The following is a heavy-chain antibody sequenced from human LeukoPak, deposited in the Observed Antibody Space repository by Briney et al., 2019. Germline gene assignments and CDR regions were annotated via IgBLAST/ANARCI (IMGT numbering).Heavy chain of an antibody. CDR3: TTDRYGSGSYGDYYYYYGMTS. J-gene: IGHJ6*02. CDR1: GFTFSNAW. V-gene: IGHV3-15*01. CDR2: IKSKTDGGTT. Sequence: GGSLRLSCAASGFTFSNAWMSWVRQAPGRGLEWVGRIKSKTDGGTTDYAAPVKGRFTISRDDSKNTLYLQMNSLKTEDTAVYYCTTDRYGSGSYGDYYYYYGMTSGAKGPRSPSP. D-gene: IGHD3-10*01.